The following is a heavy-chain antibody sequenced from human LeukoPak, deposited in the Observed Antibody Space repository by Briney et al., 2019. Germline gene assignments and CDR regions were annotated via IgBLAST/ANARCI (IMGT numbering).Heavy chain of an antibody. V-gene: IGHV3-53*01. CDR2: IYSGGST. CDR3: ARLDMDYYDSSGYGFDY. J-gene: IGHJ4*02. D-gene: IGHD3-22*01. Sequence: GGSLRLSCAASGFTVSSNYMSWVRQAPGKGLEWVSVIYSGGSTYYADSVKGRFTISRDNSKNTLYLQMNSLRAEDTAAYYCARLDMDYYDSSGYGFDYWGQGTLVTVSS. CDR1: GFTVSSNY.